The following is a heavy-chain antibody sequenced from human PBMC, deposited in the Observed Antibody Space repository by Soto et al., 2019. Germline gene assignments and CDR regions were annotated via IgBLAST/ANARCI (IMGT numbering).Heavy chain of an antibody. CDR3: ARRISAGTYYFDY. CDR2: IFHSGIS. CDR1: GGSITTVGYS. Sequence: QLQLQESGSGLVKPSQTLSLTCAVSGGSITTVGYSWSWIRQPPGKGLEWIGYIFHSGISYSNPSLKGRVTMSVDGSKNRFSLRLSSVTAADTAVYYCARRISAGTYYFDYWGQGTLVTVSS. V-gene: IGHV4-30-2*01. J-gene: IGHJ4*02. D-gene: IGHD6-6*01.